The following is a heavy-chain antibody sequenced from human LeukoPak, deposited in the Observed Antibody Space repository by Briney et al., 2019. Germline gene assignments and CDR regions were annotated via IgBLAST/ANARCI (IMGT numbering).Heavy chain of an antibody. CDR2: IWYDGNNK. V-gene: IGHV3-33*06. D-gene: IGHD3-10*01. CDR3: AKDDDCGSGSPPGD. J-gene: IGHJ4*02. Sequence: PGGSLRLSCAASGFTFSSFGMHWVRQAPGKGLEWVALIWYDGNNKYYADSVKGRITISRDNSKNTLYLQMNSLRAEDTAMYYCAKDDDCGSGSPPGDWGQGTLVTVSS. CDR1: GFTFSSFG.